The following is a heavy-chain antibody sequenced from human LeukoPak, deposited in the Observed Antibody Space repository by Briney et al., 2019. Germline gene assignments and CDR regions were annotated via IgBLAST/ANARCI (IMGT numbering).Heavy chain of an antibody. CDR1: GFTFSSYS. Sequence: PGGSLRLSCAASGFTFSSYSMNWVRQAPGKGLEWVSSISSSSSYIYYADSVKGRFTISRDNAKNSLYLQMNSLRAEDTAVYYCAASFGVVARFAYWGQGTLVTVSS. CDR3: AASFGVVARFAY. D-gene: IGHD3-3*01. V-gene: IGHV3-21*01. J-gene: IGHJ4*02. CDR2: ISSSSSYI.